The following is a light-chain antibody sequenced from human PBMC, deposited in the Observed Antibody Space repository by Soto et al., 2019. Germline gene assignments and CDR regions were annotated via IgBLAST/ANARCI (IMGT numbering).Light chain of an antibody. CDR3: LQYFTYPFP. J-gene: IGKJ3*01. V-gene: IGKV1-8*01. CDR2: AAS. CDR1: QGVSNY. Sequence: AIRMTQSPSSFSASTGDRVTITCRASQGVSNYLAWYQQRPGKAPKLLIYAASTLQTGVPSTFSGSGSGTDFTLTISRLQSDDFATYSCLQYFTYPFPFGPGTKVDI.